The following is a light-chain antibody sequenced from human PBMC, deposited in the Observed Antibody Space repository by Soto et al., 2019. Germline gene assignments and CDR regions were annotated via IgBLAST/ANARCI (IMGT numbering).Light chain of an antibody. V-gene: IGKV1-17*01. CDR1: HSISSY. Sequence: DILLTQSPSNLSASVGDRVTITCRASHSISSYLNWYQQKPGEAPKRLIYAAYSRQTGVTSRFSGGASGTEFTLTISSLQPEDLATYYCLQQYAYPWTSGQGTKVEIK. CDR3: LQQYAYPWT. J-gene: IGKJ1*01. CDR2: AAY.